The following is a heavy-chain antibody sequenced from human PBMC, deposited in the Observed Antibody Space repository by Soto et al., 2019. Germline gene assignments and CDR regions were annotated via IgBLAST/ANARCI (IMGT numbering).Heavy chain of an antibody. CDR3: ASFKRYYYDSGSEYNWFDP. CDR2: IYYSGST. D-gene: IGHD3-10*01. J-gene: IGHJ5*02. V-gene: IGHV4-31*03. CDR1: GGSISSGGYY. Sequence: PSETLSLTCTVSGGSISSGGYYWSWIRQHPGKGLEWIGYIYYSGSTYYSPSLKSRVTISVDTSKNQFSLKLSSVTAADTAVYYCASFKRYYYDSGSEYNWFDPWGQGTLVTVSS.